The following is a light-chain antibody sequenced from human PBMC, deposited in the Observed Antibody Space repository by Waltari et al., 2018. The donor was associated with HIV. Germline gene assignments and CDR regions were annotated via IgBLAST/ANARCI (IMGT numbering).Light chain of an antibody. CDR3: QSYDSSLRGSV. Sequence: QSVLTQPPSVSGAPGQRVTFSCTGSSSNIGAGYAVPWYQQLPGPAPKLLIYGNSNRPSGVPDRFSGSKSGTSASLAITGLQAEDEADYYCQSYDSSLRGSVFGGGTKLTVL. J-gene: IGLJ2*01. CDR2: GNS. CDR1: SSNIGAGYA. V-gene: IGLV1-40*01.